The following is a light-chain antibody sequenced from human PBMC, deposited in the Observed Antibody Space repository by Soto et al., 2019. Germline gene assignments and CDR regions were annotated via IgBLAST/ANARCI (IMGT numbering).Light chain of an antibody. CDR3: TSYTSSSTYV. CDR1: SSDVGGHNS. Sequence: QSALTQPASVSGSPGQSITISCTGTSSDVGGHNSVSWYQQHPGKAPKLMIYNVSNRPSGVSNRFSGSKSGNTASLTISGLLAEDEADDYCTSYTSSSTYVFGAGTKLTVL. CDR2: NVS. V-gene: IGLV2-14*01. J-gene: IGLJ1*01.